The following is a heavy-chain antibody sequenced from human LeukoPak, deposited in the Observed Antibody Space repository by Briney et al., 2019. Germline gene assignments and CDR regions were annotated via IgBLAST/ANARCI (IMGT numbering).Heavy chain of an antibody. CDR3: ARVSGYGGDAYFDY. CDR2: IYYSGST. D-gene: IGHD4-23*01. Sequence: PSETLSLTCTVSGGSIRSGGYFWSWIRQRPGKGLEWIGYIYYSGSTFYNPSLKSRVTISVDTSNNQFSLNLSFVTAADTAVYYCARVSGYGGDAYFDYWGQGTLVTVSS. V-gene: IGHV4-31*03. CDR1: GGSIRSGGYF. J-gene: IGHJ4*02.